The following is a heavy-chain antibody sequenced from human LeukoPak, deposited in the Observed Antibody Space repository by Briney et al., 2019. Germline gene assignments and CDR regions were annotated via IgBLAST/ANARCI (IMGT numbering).Heavy chain of an antibody. CDR2: IYTSGST. V-gene: IGHV4-4*07. D-gene: IGHD2-2*01. Sequence: SETLSLTCTVSGGSISSYYWSWIRQPAGKGLEWIGRIYTSGSTNYNPSLKSRVTMSVDTSKNQFSLKLSSVTAADTAVYYCARDVFDCSSTSCLRKGAFDIWGQGTMVTVSS. CDR1: GGSISSYY. CDR3: ARDVFDCSSTSCLRKGAFDI. J-gene: IGHJ3*02.